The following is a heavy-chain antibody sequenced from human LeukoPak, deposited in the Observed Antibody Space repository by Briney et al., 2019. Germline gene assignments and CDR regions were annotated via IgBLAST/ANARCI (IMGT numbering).Heavy chain of an antibody. D-gene: IGHD2-2*01. CDR2: IKSKTDGGTT. CDR3: TTAQYCSSTSCYGRPFDY. Sequence: PGGSLRLSCAASGFTFSDAWMSWVRQAPGMGLEWVGSIKSKTDGGTTDYAAPVKGRFTISRDDSKNTLYLQMNSLKTEDTAVYYCTTAQYCSSTSCYGRPFDYWGQGTLVTVSS. CDR1: GFTFSDAW. V-gene: IGHV3-15*01. J-gene: IGHJ4*02.